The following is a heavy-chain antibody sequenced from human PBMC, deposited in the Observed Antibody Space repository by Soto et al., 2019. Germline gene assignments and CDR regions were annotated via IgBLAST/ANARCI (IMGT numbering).Heavy chain of an antibody. Sequence: QVQLQESGPGLVKPSETLSLTCTVSGGSVSSGSYYWSWIRQPPGKGLEWIGYIYYSGSTNYNPSLKSRVTISVDTSKNQFSLKLSSVTAADTAVYYCARSEHSNRDRARREFDYWGQGTLVTVSS. CDR1: GGSVSSGSYY. D-gene: IGHD2-21*01. V-gene: IGHV4-61*01. J-gene: IGHJ4*02. CDR3: ARSEHSNRDRARREFDY. CDR2: IYYSGST.